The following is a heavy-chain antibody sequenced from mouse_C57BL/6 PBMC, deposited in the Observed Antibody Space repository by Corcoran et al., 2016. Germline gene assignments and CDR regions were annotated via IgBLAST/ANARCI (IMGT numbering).Heavy chain of an antibody. CDR2: INPKNGGT. CDR1: GYTFTDYY. J-gene: IGHJ1*03. Sequence: EVQLQQSGPELVQPGASVKISCKASGYTFTDYYMNWVKQSHGKSLEWIGDINPKNGGTSYNQKFKGKATLTVDKSSSTAYIELRSLTSEDSAVDYGANGSSNFDVWGTGTTVTVSS. D-gene: IGHD1-1*01. CDR3: ANGSSNFDV. V-gene: IGHV1-26*01.